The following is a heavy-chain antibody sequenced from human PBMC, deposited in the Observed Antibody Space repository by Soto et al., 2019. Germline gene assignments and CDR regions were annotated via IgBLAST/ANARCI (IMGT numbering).Heavy chain of an antibody. CDR1: GYTFTSYG. V-gene: IGHV1-18*01. J-gene: IGHJ3*02. CDR3: ARRGLLLWFGELFHDAFDI. D-gene: IGHD3-10*01. Sequence: ASVKVSCKASGYTFTSYGISWVRQAPGQGLEWMGWISAYNGNTNYAQKLQGRVTMTTDTSTSTAYMELRSLRSDDTAVYYCARRGLLLWFGELFHDAFDIWGQETMVTVSS. CDR2: ISAYNGNT.